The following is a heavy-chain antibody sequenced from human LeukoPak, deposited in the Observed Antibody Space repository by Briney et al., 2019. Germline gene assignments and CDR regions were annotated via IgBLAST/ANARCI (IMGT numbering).Heavy chain of an antibody. J-gene: IGHJ3*02. CDR1: VFTFSSYG. CDR2: IRYDGSNK. D-gene: IGHD4-17*01. V-gene: IGHV3-30*02. Sequence: TGGSLRLSCAASVFTFSSYGMHWVRQAPGKGLEWVAFIRYDGSNKYYADSVKGRFTISRDNSKNTLYLQMNSLRAEDTAVYYCATYYGDYDAFDIWGQGTMVTVSS. CDR3: ATYYGDYDAFDI.